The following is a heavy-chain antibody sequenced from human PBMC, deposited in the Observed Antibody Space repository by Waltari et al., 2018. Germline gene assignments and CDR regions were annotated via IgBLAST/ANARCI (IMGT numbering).Heavy chain of an antibody. CDR1: GFTFSTYR. CDR2: SNSDGSST. V-gene: IGHV3-74*01. J-gene: IGHJ2*01. Sequence: EVQLVESGGGLVQPGGSLRLSCAASGFTFSTYRMPWVRQAPGKGLVWVSRSNSDGSSTSYADSVKGRFTISKDNAKNTVYLQMNSLRAEDTAIYYCARGARRTTVTTGWWYFDLWGRGTLVTVSS. D-gene: IGHD4-17*01. CDR3: ARGARRTTVTTGWWYFDL.